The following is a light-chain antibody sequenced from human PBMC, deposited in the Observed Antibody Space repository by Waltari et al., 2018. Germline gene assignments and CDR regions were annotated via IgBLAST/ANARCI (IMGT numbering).Light chain of an antibody. V-gene: IGLV2-23*01. CDR1: SSDVGTYNL. Sequence: QSALTQPASVSGSPGQSLTISCTGTSSDVGTYNLVPWYQQHPGKAPKLIIYEGSKRPSGVSHRFSGSKSGNTASLTISGLQAEDEADYYCCSYAGSSTYVFGTGTKVTVL. CDR3: CSYAGSSTYV. J-gene: IGLJ1*01. CDR2: EGS.